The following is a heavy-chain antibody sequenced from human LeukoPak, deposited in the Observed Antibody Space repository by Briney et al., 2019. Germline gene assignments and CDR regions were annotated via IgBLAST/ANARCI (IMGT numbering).Heavy chain of an antibody. J-gene: IGHJ4*02. Sequence: SVKVSCKASGGTFISYTISWARQAPGQGLEWMGRIIPILGIANYAQKFQGRVTITADKSTSTACMELSSLRSEDTAVYYCATLMGDTWLDYWGQGTLVTVSS. V-gene: IGHV1-69*02. CDR1: GGTFISYT. D-gene: IGHD3-16*01. CDR3: ATLMGDTWLDY. CDR2: IIPILGIA.